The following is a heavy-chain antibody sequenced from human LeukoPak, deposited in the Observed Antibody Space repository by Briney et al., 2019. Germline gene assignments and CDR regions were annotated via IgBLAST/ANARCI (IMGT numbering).Heavy chain of an antibody. V-gene: IGHV3-30-3*01. J-gene: IGHJ5*02. D-gene: IGHD3-10*01. Sequence: PGGSLRLSCAASGFTFSSYAMHWVRQAPGKGLEWVAVISYDGSNKYYADSVKGRFTISRDNSKNTLYLQMNSLRADDTAVYYCARGYHYMVRGGWEFDPWGQGTLVTVSS. CDR1: GFTFSSYA. CDR3: ARGYHYMVRGGWEFDP. CDR2: ISYDGSNK.